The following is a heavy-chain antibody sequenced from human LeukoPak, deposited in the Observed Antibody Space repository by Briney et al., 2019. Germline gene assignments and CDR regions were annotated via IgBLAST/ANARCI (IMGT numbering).Heavy chain of an antibody. D-gene: IGHD3-10*01. J-gene: IGHJ4*02. Sequence: GGSLRLYCAASGFTFSSYGMHWVRPAPGKGLAWVAFIRYDGSNKYYADSVKGRFTISRDNSKNTLYLQMNSLRAEDTAVYYCAKDVYGSGSYFDYCGQGTLVTVSS. CDR3: AKDVYGSGSYFDY. CDR2: IRYDGSNK. V-gene: IGHV3-30*02. CDR1: GFTFSSYG.